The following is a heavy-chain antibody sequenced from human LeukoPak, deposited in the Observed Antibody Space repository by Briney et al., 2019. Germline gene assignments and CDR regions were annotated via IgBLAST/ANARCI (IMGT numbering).Heavy chain of an antibody. V-gene: IGHV7-4-1*02. D-gene: IGHD3-22*01. CDR2: INTNTGNP. CDR1: GYTFTNYA. Sequence: ASVKVSCKASGYTFTNYAMNWVRQAPGQGLEWMGWINTNTGNPTYAQGFTGRFVFSLDTSVSTAYLQISSLEAEDTAVYYCARTTYYYDSSGSQHEAFDIWGQGTMVTVSS. CDR3: ARTTYYYDSSGSQHEAFDI. J-gene: IGHJ3*02.